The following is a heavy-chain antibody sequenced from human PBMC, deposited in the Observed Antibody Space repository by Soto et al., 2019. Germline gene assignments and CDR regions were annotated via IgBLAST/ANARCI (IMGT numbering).Heavy chain of an antibody. CDR3: ARVYSYGMDV. CDR2: ISSSGSPK. D-gene: IGHD2-8*01. J-gene: IGHJ6*02. CDR1: GFTFSRYS. Sequence: GGSLRLSCAASGFTFSRYSMNWVRQAPGEGLEWVSYISSSGSPKYYADSVKGRFTISRDNAKNSLYLQMNSLRDEDTAVYYCARVYSYGMDVWGQGTTVTVSS. V-gene: IGHV3-48*02.